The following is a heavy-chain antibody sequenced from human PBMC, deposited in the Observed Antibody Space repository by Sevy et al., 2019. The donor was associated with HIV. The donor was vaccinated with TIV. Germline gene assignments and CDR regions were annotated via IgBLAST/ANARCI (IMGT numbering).Heavy chain of an antibody. CDR3: ARHGRITMVRGTLGYYYYYMDV. D-gene: IGHD3-10*01. CDR1: GYSFTSYW. V-gene: IGHV5-51*01. CDR2: IYPGDSGT. J-gene: IGHJ6*03. Sequence: GESLKISCKGSGYSFTSYWIGWVRQMPGKGLEWMGIIYPGDSGTRYSPSFQGQVTISADKSISTAYLQWSSLKASDTAMYYCARHGRITMVRGTLGYYYYYMDVWGKGTTVTVSS.